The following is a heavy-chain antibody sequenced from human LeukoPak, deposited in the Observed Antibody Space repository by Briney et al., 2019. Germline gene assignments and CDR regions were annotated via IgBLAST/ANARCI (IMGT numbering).Heavy chain of an antibody. Sequence: PGGSLRLSCAASGFTFISYWMSWVRQAPGKGLEWVANIKQDGSEKYYVDSVKGRFTISRDNAKNSLYLQMNSLRAEDTAVYYCARAGSGSYYIYYYYYMDVWGKGTTVTVSS. D-gene: IGHD3-10*01. CDR3: ARAGSGSYYIYYYYYMDV. V-gene: IGHV3-7*01. CDR2: IKQDGSEK. CDR1: GFTFISYW. J-gene: IGHJ6*03.